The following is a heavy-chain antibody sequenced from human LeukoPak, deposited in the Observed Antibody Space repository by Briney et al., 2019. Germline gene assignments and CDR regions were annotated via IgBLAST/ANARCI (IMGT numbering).Heavy chain of an antibody. CDR1: GGAFIGYY. J-gene: IGHJ4*02. CDR2: INQSGSS. CDR3: ARGISSSWYKYYFDY. V-gene: IGHV4-34*01. Sequence: SETLSLTCAVHGGAFIGYYWSWIRQPPGEGLEWIGEINQSGSSHHNPSLKSRVTVSVDTSKNQISLKLSSVTAADTAVYYCARGISSSWYKYYFDYWGQGTLVTVSS. D-gene: IGHD6-13*01.